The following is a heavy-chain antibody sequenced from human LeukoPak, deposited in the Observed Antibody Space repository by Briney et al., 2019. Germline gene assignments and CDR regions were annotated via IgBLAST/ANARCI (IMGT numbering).Heavy chain of an antibody. V-gene: IGHV3-30-3*01. CDR3: ASGYSSSWPIDY. Sequence: TGGSLRLSCAASGFTFDDYAMHWVRQAPGKGLEWVAVISYDGSNKYYADSVKGRFTISRDNSKNTLYLQMNSLRAEDTAVYYCASGYSSSWPIDYWGQETLVTVSS. CDR2: ISYDGSNK. J-gene: IGHJ4*02. CDR1: GFTFDDYA. D-gene: IGHD6-13*01.